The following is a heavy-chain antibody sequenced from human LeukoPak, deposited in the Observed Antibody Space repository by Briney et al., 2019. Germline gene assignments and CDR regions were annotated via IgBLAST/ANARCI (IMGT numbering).Heavy chain of an antibody. V-gene: IGHV1-18*01. CDR2: ISAYNGNA. CDR3: ARAPEGRFLEWLPADYWYFDL. D-gene: IGHD3-3*01. J-gene: IGHJ2*01. CDR1: GYTFTSYD. Sequence: ASVKVSCKASGYTFTSYDISWVRQAPGQGLEWMGWISAYNGNANYAQKLQGRVTMTTDTSTSTAYMELRSLRSDDTAVYYCARAPEGRFLEWLPADYWYFDLWGRGTLVTVSS.